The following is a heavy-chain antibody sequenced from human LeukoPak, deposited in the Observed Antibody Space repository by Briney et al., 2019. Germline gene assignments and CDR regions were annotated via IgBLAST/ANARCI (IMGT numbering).Heavy chain of an antibody. CDR2: IYYSEST. Sequence: SETLSLTCTVSGGSISSYYWSWIRQPPGKGLEWIGYIYYSESTNYNPSLKSRVTISVDTSKNQFSLKLSSVTAADTAVYYCARLQYDYVWGSYRYNWFDPWGQGTLVTVSS. CDR1: GGSISSYY. CDR3: ARLQYDYVWGSYRYNWFDP. V-gene: IGHV4-59*12. D-gene: IGHD3-16*02. J-gene: IGHJ5*02.